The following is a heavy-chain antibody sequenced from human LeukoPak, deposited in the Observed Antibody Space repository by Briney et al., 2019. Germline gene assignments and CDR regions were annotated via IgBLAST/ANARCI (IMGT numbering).Heavy chain of an antibody. CDR3: ARDLRSNGWSTNQEDY. CDR2: INPNSGGT. J-gene: IGHJ4*02. D-gene: IGHD6-19*01. V-gene: IGHV1-2*06. CDR1: GYTCTGYY. Sequence: VASVKVSCKASGYTCTGYYMHWVRQAPGQGLEWMGRINPNSGGTNYAQKFQGRVTMTRDTSISTAYVELSRLRSDDTAVYYCARDLRSNGWSTNQEDYWGQGTLVTVSS.